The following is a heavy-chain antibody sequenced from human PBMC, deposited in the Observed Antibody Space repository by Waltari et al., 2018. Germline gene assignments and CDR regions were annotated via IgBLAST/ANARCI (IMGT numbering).Heavy chain of an antibody. J-gene: IGHJ4*02. CDR1: GSTFSSYW. V-gene: IGHV3-7*01. CDR3: ARLRGAND. CDR2: INQDGSEK. Sequence: EVQLVESGGGLVQPGGSLSLSCAASGSTFSSYWMIWVRQAPGQGLEWVAHINQDGSEKSYVASVKGRFTISRDNAKQSLYLQMNSLRPDDTAIYYCARLRGANDWGQGTLVTVSS. D-gene: IGHD3-10*01.